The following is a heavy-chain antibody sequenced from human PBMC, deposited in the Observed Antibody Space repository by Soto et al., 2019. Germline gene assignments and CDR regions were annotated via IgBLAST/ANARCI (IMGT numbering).Heavy chain of an antibody. CDR2: INHSGST. J-gene: IGHJ4*02. CDR3: ARGYCTNGVCYRLDY. CDR1: GGSFSGYY. Sequence: QVQLQQWGAGLLKPSETLSLTCAVYGGSFSGYYWSWIRQPPGKGLEWIGEINHSGSTNYNPSLKSRVTISVDTSKTQFSLKLSSGTAADTAVYYCARGYCTNGVCYRLDYWGQGTLVTVSS. V-gene: IGHV4-34*01. D-gene: IGHD2-8*01.